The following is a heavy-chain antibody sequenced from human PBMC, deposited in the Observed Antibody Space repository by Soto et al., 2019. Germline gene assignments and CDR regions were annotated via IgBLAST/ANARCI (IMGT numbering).Heavy chain of an antibody. CDR1: GFTFSSFG. Sequence: AGSLRLSCAASGFTFSSFGMHWVRQAPGKGLEWVAVISYEGSNKYYADSVKGRFTISRDNSENTLYLQMDSLRAEDTAVYYCAKDWYSSGPHYFDYWGQGTLVTVSS. J-gene: IGHJ4*02. CDR2: ISYEGSNK. D-gene: IGHD6-19*01. V-gene: IGHV3-30*18. CDR3: AKDWYSSGPHYFDY.